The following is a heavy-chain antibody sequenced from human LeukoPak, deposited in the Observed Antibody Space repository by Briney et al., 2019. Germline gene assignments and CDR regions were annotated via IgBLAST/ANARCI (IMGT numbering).Heavy chain of an antibody. CDR3: ARCMVLSQGWCNWFDP. V-gene: IGHV3-23*01. D-gene: IGHD6-13*01. J-gene: IGHJ5*02. CDR2: IRIGGGGT. Sequence: GGSLRLSCAASGFYLTTYAMAWVRQAPAKGLEWVSSIRIGGGGTYYADSVKGRFTISRDNTENTLHRKMNKLRGEDTAIYFCARCMVLSQGWCNWFDPWGQGTLVTVSS. CDR1: GFYLTTYA.